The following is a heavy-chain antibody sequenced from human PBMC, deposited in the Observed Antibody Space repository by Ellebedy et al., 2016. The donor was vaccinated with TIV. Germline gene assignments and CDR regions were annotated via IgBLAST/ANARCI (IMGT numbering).Heavy chain of an antibody. J-gene: IGHJ4*02. D-gene: IGHD3-22*01. CDR1: GASISSSSYY. CDR2: IYYSGST. CDR3: ARHASYYDSSGYSGYYFDY. V-gene: IGHV4-39*01. Sequence: MPSETLSLTCTVSGASISSSSYYWGWIRQPPGKGLEWIGSIYYSGSTYYNPSLKSRVTTSVDTSKNQFSLKLSSVTAADTAVYYCARHASYYDSSGYSGYYFDYWGQGTLVTVSS.